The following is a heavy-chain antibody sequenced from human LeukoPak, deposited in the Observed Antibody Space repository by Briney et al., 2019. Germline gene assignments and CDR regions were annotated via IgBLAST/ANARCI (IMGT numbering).Heavy chain of an antibody. CDR3: ASGGYSGSYLDY. CDR2: INPNSGGT. J-gene: IGHJ4*02. V-gene: IGHV1-2*02. Sequence: ASVKVSCKASGYTFTGYYMHWVRQAPGQGLEWMGWINPNSGGTNYAQNFQGRVTMTRDTSISTAYMELSRLRSDDTAVYYCASGGYSGSYLDYWGQGTLVTVSS. CDR1: GYTFTGYY. D-gene: IGHD1-26*01.